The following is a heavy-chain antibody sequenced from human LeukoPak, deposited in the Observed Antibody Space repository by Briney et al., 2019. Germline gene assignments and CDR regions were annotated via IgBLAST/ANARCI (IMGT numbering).Heavy chain of an antibody. D-gene: IGHD2-2*01. CDR2: ISGSGGST. CDR1: GFTFSSYA. CDR3: ANANLGYCSSTSCAQDY. V-gene: IGHV3-23*01. J-gene: IGHJ4*02. Sequence: GGSLRLSCAASGFTFSSYAMSRVRQAPGKGLEWVSAISGSGGSTYYADSVKGRFTISRDNSKNTLYLQMNSLRAEDTAVYYCANANLGYCSSTSCAQDYWGQGTLVTVSS.